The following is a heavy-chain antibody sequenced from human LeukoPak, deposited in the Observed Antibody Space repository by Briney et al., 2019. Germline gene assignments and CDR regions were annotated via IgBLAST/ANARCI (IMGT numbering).Heavy chain of an antibody. J-gene: IGHJ4*02. CDR2: IIPIFGTA. CDR3: ARDSGYCSSTSCYDIHRSFDY. Sequence: SVKVSCKASGGTFSSYAISWVRQAPGQGLEWMGGIIPIFGTANYAQKFQGRVTITADESTSTAYMELSSLRSEDTAVYYCARDSGYCSSTSCYDIHRSFDYWGQGTLVTVSS. CDR1: GGTFSSYA. V-gene: IGHV1-69*01. D-gene: IGHD2-2*01.